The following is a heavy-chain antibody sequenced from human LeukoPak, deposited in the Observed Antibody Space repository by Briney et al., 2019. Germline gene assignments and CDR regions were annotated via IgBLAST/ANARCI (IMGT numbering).Heavy chain of an antibody. CDR2: INEDGSEK. Sequence: PGGSLRLSCAGTGFSFGIYWMSWVRQAPGKGLEWVANINEDGSEKHYVDSVKGRFTISRDNGKNAVYLEMNSLRAEDTAVYYCAKDRGYYDSSFDYWGQGTLVTVSS. V-gene: IGHV3-7*01. J-gene: IGHJ4*02. CDR3: AKDRGYYDSSFDY. D-gene: IGHD3-22*01. CDR1: GFSFGIYW.